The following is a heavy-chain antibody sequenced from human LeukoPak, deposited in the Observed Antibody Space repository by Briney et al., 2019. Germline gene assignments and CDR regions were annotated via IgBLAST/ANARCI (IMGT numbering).Heavy chain of an antibody. J-gene: IGHJ3*02. CDR3: ASNAERDAFDI. CDR1: GGSISSYY. CDR2: IYYSGSP. D-gene: IGHD1-26*01. V-gene: IGHV4-59*01. Sequence: PSETLSLTCTVSGGSISSYYWSWIRQPPGKGLEWIGYIYYSGSPNYTPSLQTRVPISVHTSNNHFSLKLSSVTAADTAVYYCASNAERDAFDIWGQGTMVTVSS.